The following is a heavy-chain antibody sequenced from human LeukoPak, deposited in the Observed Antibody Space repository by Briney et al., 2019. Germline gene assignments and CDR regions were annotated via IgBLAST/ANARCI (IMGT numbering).Heavy chain of an antibody. CDR1: GGSISNHY. D-gene: IGHD3-9*01. J-gene: IGHJ3*02. CDR3: ARTTLLNFDWSPDAFDI. CDR2: IYTSGST. V-gene: IGHV4-4*07. Sequence: SETLSLTCTVSGGSISNHYWSWIRQPAGKGLEWIGRIYTSGSTNYNPSLKSRVTMSVDTSKNQFSLKLSSVTAADTAVYYCARTTLLNFDWSPDAFDIWGQGTMVTVSS.